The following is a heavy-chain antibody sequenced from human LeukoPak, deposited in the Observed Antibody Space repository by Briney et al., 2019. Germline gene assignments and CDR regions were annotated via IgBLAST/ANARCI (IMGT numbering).Heavy chain of an antibody. V-gene: IGHV3-23*01. CDR3: AKDHIRRDGYSDFDY. CDR2: ISDSGTGT. CDR1: GFTFSSYA. D-gene: IGHD5-18*01. J-gene: IGHJ4*02. Sequence: PGGSLRLSCAASGFTFSSYAMSLVRQAPGKGLEWVSGISDSGTGTYYADSVKGRFTISRDNSKNTLFLQMNSLRAEDTAVYYCAKDHIRRDGYSDFDYWGQGTLVTVSS.